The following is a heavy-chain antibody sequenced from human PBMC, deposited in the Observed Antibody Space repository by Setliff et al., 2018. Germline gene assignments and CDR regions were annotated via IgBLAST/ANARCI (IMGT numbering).Heavy chain of an antibody. CDR3: ARDASGSYGTEYFQH. J-gene: IGHJ1*01. CDR2: ISGSGSTI. Sequence: PGGSLRLSCAAFGFTFSSYEMNWVRQAPGKGLEWISYISGSGSTIYYADSVKGRFTISKDNAKNSLYLQMNNLRAEDTALYFCARDASGSYGTEYFQHWGQGTLVTVSS. V-gene: IGHV3-48*03. CDR1: GFTFSSYE. D-gene: IGHD1-26*01.